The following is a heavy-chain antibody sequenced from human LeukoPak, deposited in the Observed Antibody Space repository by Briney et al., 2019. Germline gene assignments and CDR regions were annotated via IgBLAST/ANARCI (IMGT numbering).Heavy chain of an antibody. CDR2: ISSSSSYI. CDR3: ARDYYDSSGRRYDAFDI. Sequence: GGSLRLSCGASGFTFSSYSMNWVRQAPGKGLEWVSSISSSSSYIYYADSVKGRFTISRDNAKNSLYLQMNSLRAEDTAVYYCARDYYDSSGRRYDAFDIWGQGTMVTVSS. V-gene: IGHV3-21*01. J-gene: IGHJ3*02. D-gene: IGHD3-22*01. CDR1: GFTFSSYS.